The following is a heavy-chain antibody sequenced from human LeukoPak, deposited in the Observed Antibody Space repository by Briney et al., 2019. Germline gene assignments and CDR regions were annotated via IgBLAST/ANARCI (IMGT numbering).Heavy chain of an antibody. D-gene: IGHD2/OR15-2a*01. CDR3: AKDRDTEQPLLLSYFDY. Sequence: GGSLRLSCEASGFTFSSYAMSWVRQAPGKGLEWVSVISGSGGSTYYADSVKGRFTISRDNSKNTLYLQVSSLRAEDTAVYYCAKDRDTEQPLLLSYFDYWGQGTLVTVSS. CDR2: ISGSGGST. V-gene: IGHV3-23*01. J-gene: IGHJ4*02. CDR1: GFTFSSYA.